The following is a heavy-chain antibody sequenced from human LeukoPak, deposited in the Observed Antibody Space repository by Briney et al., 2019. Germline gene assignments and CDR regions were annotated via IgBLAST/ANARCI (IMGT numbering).Heavy chain of an antibody. Sequence: SETLSLTCTVSGGSISSGSYYWSWIRQPAGKGLEWIGRIYTSGSTNYNPSLESRVTISVDTSKNQFSLKLSSVTAADTAVYYCARDHSSGSYGPGAFDIWGQGTMVTVSS. V-gene: IGHV4-61*02. CDR1: GGSISSGSYY. CDR2: IYTSGST. J-gene: IGHJ3*02. D-gene: IGHD3-10*01. CDR3: ARDHSSGSYGPGAFDI.